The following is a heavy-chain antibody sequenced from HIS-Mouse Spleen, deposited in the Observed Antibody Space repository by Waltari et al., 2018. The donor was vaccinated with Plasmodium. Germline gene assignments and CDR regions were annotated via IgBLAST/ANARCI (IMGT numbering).Heavy chain of an antibody. CDR3: ARLLPWVHGHFDY. CDR2: ISGYNGNT. D-gene: IGHD1-26*01. V-gene: IGHV1-18*01. CDR1: GYTFSSYG. J-gene: IGHJ4*02. Sequence: QVQLVQSGAEGKRPGASVKVSCKASGYTFSSYGISWVRQAPGQGLEGMGWISGYNGNTTYAQTVQGRVTMTTDTSTSTAYMELRSLRSDDTAVYYCARLLPWVHGHFDYWGQGTLVTVSS.